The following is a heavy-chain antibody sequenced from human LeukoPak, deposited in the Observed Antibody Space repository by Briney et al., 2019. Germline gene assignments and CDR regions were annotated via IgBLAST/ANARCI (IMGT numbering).Heavy chain of an antibody. Sequence: GGSLRLSCAASGFTFSDSYMTWIRQAPGKGLEWVAFIDKSGGTTYYADSVKGRFTISRDNAKSSLYLEMNSLRAEDTAVYYCARQQWLDGAYYFDYWGEGTLVTVSS. CDR2: IDKSGGTT. CDR3: ARQQWLDGAYYFDY. J-gene: IGHJ4*02. CDR1: GFTFSDSY. V-gene: IGHV3-11*04. D-gene: IGHD6-19*01.